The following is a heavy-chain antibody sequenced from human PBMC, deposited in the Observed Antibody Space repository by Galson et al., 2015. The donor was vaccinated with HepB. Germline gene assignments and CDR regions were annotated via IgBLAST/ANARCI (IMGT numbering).Heavy chain of an antibody. CDR2: ISTNGATI. V-gene: IGHV3-48*04. J-gene: IGHJ3*02. D-gene: IGHD4/OR15-4a*01. Sequence: SLRLSCAASDSTFSSYTMNWVRQTPGKGLQWISYISTNGATIQYADSVKGRFTIARDNAKNTMWLQMNSLRAEDTAVYYFATTKFGSGAYWTFDIWGQGTLVTVSS. CDR1: DSTFSSYT. CDR3: ATTKFGSGAYWTFDI.